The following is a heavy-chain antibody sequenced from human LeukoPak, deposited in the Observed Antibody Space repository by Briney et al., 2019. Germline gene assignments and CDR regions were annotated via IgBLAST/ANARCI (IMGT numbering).Heavy chain of an antibody. Sequence: PGGSLRLSCASSGFTFSNYWMSWVRQAPGKGLEWVANIKEDGSEKDYVDSVKGRFTISRDNAKNSLYLQMNSLRAEDTAIYYCARDWGAAGLWYYWGQGTLVTVSS. D-gene: IGHD6-13*01. J-gene: IGHJ4*02. V-gene: IGHV3-7*05. CDR3: ARDWGAAGLWYY. CDR1: GFTFSNYW. CDR2: IKEDGSEK.